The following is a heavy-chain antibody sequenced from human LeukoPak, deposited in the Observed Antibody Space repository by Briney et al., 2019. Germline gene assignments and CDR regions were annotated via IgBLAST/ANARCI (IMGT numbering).Heavy chain of an antibody. V-gene: IGHV4-59*08. D-gene: IGHD6-13*01. Sequence: SETLSLTCTVSGGSISSYYWSWIRQPPGKGLEWIGYIHYSGSTYYNPSLTSRVTISIDTSKNQFSLKLSSVTAADTAVYYCARRGIAAAGSYFDYWGQGTLVTVSS. J-gene: IGHJ4*02. CDR2: IHYSGST. CDR1: GGSISSYY. CDR3: ARRGIAAAGSYFDY.